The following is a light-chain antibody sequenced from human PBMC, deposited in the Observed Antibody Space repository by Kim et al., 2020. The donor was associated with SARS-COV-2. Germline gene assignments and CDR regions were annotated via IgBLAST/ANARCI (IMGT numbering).Light chain of an antibody. V-gene: IGKV3-15*01. J-gene: IGKJ1*01. CDR3: QQYNKWPPWT. CDR2: GAS. CDR1: QSVSSN. Sequence: SQGERATLSCRASQSVSSNLAWYQQKPGQAPRLLIYGASTRATGVPARFSGSGSGTEFTLTISSLQSEDFAVYYCQQYNKWPPWTFGQGTKVDIK.